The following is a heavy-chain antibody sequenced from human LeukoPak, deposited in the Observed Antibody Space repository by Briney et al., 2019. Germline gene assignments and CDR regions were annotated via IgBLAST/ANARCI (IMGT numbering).Heavy chain of an antibody. Sequence: SVKVSCKASGGTFSSCAISWVRQAPGQGLEWMGRIIPIFGIANYAQKFQGRVTITADKSTSTAYMGLSSLRSEDTAVYYCASQFRYYDSSGYINWFDPWGQGTLVTVSS. CDR2: IIPIFGIA. CDR1: GGTFSSCA. D-gene: IGHD3-22*01. J-gene: IGHJ5*02. V-gene: IGHV1-69*04. CDR3: ASQFRYYDSSGYINWFDP.